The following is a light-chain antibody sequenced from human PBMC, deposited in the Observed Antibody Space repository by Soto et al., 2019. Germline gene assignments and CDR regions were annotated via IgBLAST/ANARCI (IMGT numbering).Light chain of an antibody. CDR3: QQWSSSPEFT. CDR1: QSINNRY. J-gene: IGKJ3*01. Sequence: EIVLTQSPGTLSLSPGERATLSCRASQSINNRYLAWYQQKPGQAPRLLIYAASSRATGIPERFSGSGSGPDFPLSISRLGSEDFSADYCQQWSSSPEFTFGPGTKVDIK. V-gene: IGKV3-20*01. CDR2: AAS.